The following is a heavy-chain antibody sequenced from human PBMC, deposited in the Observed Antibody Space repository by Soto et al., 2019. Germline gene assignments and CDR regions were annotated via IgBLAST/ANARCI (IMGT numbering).Heavy chain of an antibody. V-gene: IGHV3-33*01. CDR1: GFTFSNYG. CDR3: ARFNGDNSNGAIDT. Sequence: PGGTLRLSCAASGFTFSNYGMHWVRQAPGKGLEWVAVIWYDGSKKYYADSVQGRFTVARDNSKNTLYLEMNSLRAEDTAVYSCARFNGDNSNGAIDTLSQRTMLTVSS. CDR2: IWYDGSKK. J-gene: IGHJ3*02. D-gene: IGHD4-17*01.